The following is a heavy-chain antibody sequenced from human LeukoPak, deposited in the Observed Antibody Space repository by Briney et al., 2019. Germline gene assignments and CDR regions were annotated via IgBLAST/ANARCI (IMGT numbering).Heavy chain of an antibody. CDR1: GFTFSSYS. J-gene: IGHJ5*02. D-gene: IGHD6-19*01. CDR3: AKDASGPYNSLFDP. V-gene: IGHV3-48*04. CDR2: ISSSSTI. Sequence: GGSLRLSCAASGFTFSSYSMNWVRQAPGKGLEWVSYISSSSTIYYADSVKGRFTISRDNAKNSLFLQMNSLRAEDTAVYYCAKDASGPYNSLFDPWGQGTLVTVSS.